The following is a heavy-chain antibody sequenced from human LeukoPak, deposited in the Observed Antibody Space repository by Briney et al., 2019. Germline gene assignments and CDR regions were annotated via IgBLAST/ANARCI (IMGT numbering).Heavy chain of an antibody. D-gene: IGHD2-2*01. CDR2: IYYSGST. J-gene: IGHJ6*03. Sequence: SETLSLTCTVSGGSICSSSYYWGWIRQPPGKGLEWIGSIYYSGSTYYNPSLKSRVTISADTSKNQFSLKLSSVTAADTALYYCARGDCSSTICYSPMDVWGKGTTVTVSS. CDR1: GGSICSSSYY. CDR3: ARGDCSSTICYSPMDV. V-gene: IGHV4-39*01.